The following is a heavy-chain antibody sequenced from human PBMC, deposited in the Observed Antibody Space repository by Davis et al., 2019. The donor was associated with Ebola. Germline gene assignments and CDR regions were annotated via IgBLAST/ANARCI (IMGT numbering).Heavy chain of an antibody. CDR2: ISGSGGST. V-gene: IGHV3-23*01. CDR1: GFTFSSYS. Sequence: GGSLRLSCAASGFTFSSYSMNWVRQAPGKGLEWVSAISGSGGSTYYADSVKGRFTISRDNSKNTLYLQMNSLRAEDTAVYYCAKGGGSYGNWYFDLWGRGTLVTVSS. CDR3: AKGGGSYGNWYFDL. D-gene: IGHD1-26*01. J-gene: IGHJ2*01.